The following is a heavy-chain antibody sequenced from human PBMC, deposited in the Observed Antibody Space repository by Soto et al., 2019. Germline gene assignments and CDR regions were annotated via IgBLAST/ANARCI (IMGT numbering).Heavy chain of an antibody. Sequence: XGTLSLTGAVYGESFSGYYWSWIRQAPGKGLEWIGEINHSGSTNYNPSLKSRVTISVDTSKNQLSLKLNSVTGADTAVYYCARSDFWSGCLDYWGQGTLVTV. CDR3: ARSDFWSGCLDY. CDR2: INHSGST. D-gene: IGHD3-3*01. CDR1: GESFSGYY. J-gene: IGHJ4*02. V-gene: IGHV4-34*01.